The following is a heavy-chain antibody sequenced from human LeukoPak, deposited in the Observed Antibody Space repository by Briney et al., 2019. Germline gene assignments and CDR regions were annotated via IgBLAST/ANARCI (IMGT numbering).Heavy chain of an antibody. J-gene: IGHJ4*02. Sequence: SETLSLTCTVSGGSISSYYWSWIRQPAGKGLEWIGRIYNSGSTNYNPSLKSRVTISVDTSKNQFSLKLSSVTAADTAVYYCARDRYYYGSGSYFNLDCWGKGTLVTVSS. CDR2: IYNSGST. CDR3: ARDRYYYGSGSYFNLDC. CDR1: GGSISSYY. V-gene: IGHV4-4*07. D-gene: IGHD3-10*01.